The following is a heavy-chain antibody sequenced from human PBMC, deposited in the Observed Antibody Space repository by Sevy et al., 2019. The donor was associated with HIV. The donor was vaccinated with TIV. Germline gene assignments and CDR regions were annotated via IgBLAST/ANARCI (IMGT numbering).Heavy chain of an antibody. CDR2: IIPIFGTA. J-gene: IGHJ3*02. Sequence: ASVKVSCKASGGTFSSYAISWVRQAPGQGIEWMGGIIPIFGTANYAQKFQGRVTITADESTSTAYMELSSLRSEDTAVYYCARDEVAAAGTFDAFDIWGQGTMVTVSS. CDR3: ARDEVAAAGTFDAFDI. D-gene: IGHD6-13*01. V-gene: IGHV1-69*13. CDR1: GGTFSSYA.